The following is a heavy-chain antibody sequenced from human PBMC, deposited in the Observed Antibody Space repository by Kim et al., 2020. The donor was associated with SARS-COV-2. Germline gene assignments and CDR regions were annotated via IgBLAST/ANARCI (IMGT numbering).Heavy chain of an antibody. CDR1: GFSFGGHS. Sequence: GGSLRLSCAASGFSFGGHSMNWVRQAPGKGLEWIAYIMSSGSLIFYADSVKGRFTISRDNARNSLYLQMSSLRAEDTAVYYCARGLGSYDYKNHRFDPWGQGTTVTVSS. CDR3: ARGLGSYDYKNHRFDP. V-gene: IGHV3-48*04. J-gene: IGHJ5*02. CDR2: IMSSGSLI. D-gene: IGHD3-16*01.